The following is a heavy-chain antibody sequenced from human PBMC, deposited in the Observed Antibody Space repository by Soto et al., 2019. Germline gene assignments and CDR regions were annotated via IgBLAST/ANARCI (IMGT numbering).Heavy chain of an antibody. CDR3: ATRDTGRVY. V-gene: IGHV4-4*02. D-gene: IGHD5-18*01. CDR1: GVSIGSHDW. J-gene: IGHJ4*02. Sequence: QVRLQESGPGLVKPSGTLSLTCAVSGVSIGSHDWWTWVRQPPGKGLEWIGESHQSGNTNYNSSLESRVTISLDKSKNHFSLQLSSVTVADTAVYYCATRDTGRVYWGQGTLVTVSS. CDR2: SHQSGNT.